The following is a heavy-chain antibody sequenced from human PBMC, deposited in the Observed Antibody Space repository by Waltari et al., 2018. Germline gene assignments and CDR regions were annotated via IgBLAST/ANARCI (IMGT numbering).Heavy chain of an antibody. CDR1: GGSFSGYY. CDR3: ARKGTYVSDWYFDL. Sequence: QVQLQQWGAGLLKPSETLSLTYAVYGGSFSGYYWSWIRQPPGKGLEWIGEINHSGSTNYTPSLKSRVTISVDTSKNQFSLKLSSVTAADTAVYYCARKGTYVSDWYFDLWGRGTLVTVSS. J-gene: IGHJ2*01. D-gene: IGHD1-7*01. CDR2: INHSGST. V-gene: IGHV4-34*01.